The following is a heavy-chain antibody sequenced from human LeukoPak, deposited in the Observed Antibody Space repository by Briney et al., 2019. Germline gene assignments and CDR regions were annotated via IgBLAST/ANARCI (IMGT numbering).Heavy chain of an antibody. CDR3: ARGTRGDFWSPKNNWFDP. Sequence: PSETLSLTCTVSGGSISSSSYYWGWIRQPPGKGLEWIGSIYYSGSTYYNPSLKSRVTISVDTSKNQFSLKLSSVTAADTAVYYCARGTRGDFWSPKNNWFDPWGQGTLVTVSS. CDR1: GGSISSSSYY. D-gene: IGHD3-3*01. V-gene: IGHV4-39*01. J-gene: IGHJ5*02. CDR2: IYYSGST.